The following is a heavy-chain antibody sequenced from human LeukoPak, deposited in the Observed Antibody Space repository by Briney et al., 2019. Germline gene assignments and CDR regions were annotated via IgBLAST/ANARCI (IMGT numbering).Heavy chain of an antibody. CDR3: ARIAARGQYFDY. D-gene: IGHD6-6*01. J-gene: IGHJ4*02. CDR1: GGSISSSSYY. CDR2: IYHSGST. V-gene: IGHV4-30-2*01. Sequence: SETLSLTCTVSGGSISSSSYYWGWIRQPPGKGLEWIGYIYHSGSTYYNPSLKSRVTISVDRSKNQFSLKLSSVTAADTAVYYCARIAARGQYFDYWGQGTLVTVSS.